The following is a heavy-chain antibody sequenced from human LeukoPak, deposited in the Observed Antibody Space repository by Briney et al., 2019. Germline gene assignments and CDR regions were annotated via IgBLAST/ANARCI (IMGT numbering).Heavy chain of an antibody. CDR1: GFTFSSYA. CDR2: ISYDGSNR. CDR3: AREPRIAAAGTLDY. V-gene: IGHV3-30-3*01. J-gene: IGHJ4*02. Sequence: PGRALRLSCAASGFTFSSYAMHWVREAPGRGLEWVAVISYDGSNRYYAYFVKGGFTISRHNSKNTLYLQMNSLTAEDTAVYYCAREPRIAAAGTLDYWGQGTLVTVSS. D-gene: IGHD6-13*01.